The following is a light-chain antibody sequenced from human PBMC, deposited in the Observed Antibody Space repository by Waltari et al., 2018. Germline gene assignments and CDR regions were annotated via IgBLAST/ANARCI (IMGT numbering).Light chain of an antibody. Sequence: QSALTQPASVSGSPGQSITISCTGTSSDVGSYNYVSWYQQHPGQAPKLIIYDVTNRPSVVSNRFSGSKSGNTASLTISGLQAEDEADYYCSSYMDTTTLELFGGGTSLTVL. CDR3: SSYMDTTTLEL. J-gene: IGLJ2*01. CDR2: DVT. CDR1: SSDVGSYNY. V-gene: IGLV2-14*03.